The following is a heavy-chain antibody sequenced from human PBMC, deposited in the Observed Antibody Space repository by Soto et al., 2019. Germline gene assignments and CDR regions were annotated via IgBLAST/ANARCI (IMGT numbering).Heavy chain of an antibody. Sequence: ASVKVSCKASGYTFTSYGISWVRQAPGQGLEWVGWISAYNGNTNYAQKLQGRVTMTTDTSTSTAYMELRSLRSDDTAVYYCAREKQWLVGDAFDIWGQGTMVTVSS. V-gene: IGHV1-18*01. CDR1: GYTFTSYG. CDR2: ISAYNGNT. CDR3: AREKQWLVGDAFDI. J-gene: IGHJ3*02. D-gene: IGHD6-19*01.